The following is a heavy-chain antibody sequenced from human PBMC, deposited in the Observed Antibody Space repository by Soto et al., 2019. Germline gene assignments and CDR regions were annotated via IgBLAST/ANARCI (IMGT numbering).Heavy chain of an antibody. Sequence: LSLTCTVSGGSISSGGYYWSWIRQHPGKGLEWIGYIYYSGSTYYNPSLKSRVTISVDTSKNQFSLKLSSVTAADAAVYYCARDRPGAAAGTPQWFDPWGQGTLVTVSS. CDR2: IYYSGST. J-gene: IGHJ5*02. V-gene: IGHV4-31*03. D-gene: IGHD6-13*01. CDR1: GGSISSGGYY. CDR3: ARDRPGAAAGTPQWFDP.